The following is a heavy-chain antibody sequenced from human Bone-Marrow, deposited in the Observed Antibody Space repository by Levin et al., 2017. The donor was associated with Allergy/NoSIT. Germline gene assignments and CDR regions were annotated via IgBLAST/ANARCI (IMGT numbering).Heavy chain of an antibody. CDR1: GGSFSGYY. V-gene: IGHV4-34*01. Sequence: MASETLSLTCAVYGGSFSGYYWNFIRQPPGKGLEWIGEINHIGRSYYSSSLKSRVTTSVDTSKNQFSLKLRSVTAADTAVYYCARRPDSGNWTNYGLDVWGQGTTVIVSS. CDR2: INHIGRS. J-gene: IGHJ6*02. D-gene: IGHD6-13*01. CDR3: ARRPDSGNWTNYGLDV.